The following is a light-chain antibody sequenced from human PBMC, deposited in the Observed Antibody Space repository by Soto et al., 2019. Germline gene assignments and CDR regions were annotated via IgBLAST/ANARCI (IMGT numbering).Light chain of an antibody. Sequence: VLTQSPGTLSLSPGEGATLSCRASQRVASDLAWYLQKPGQPPRLLIYDASIRATGIPDRISGSGSERDFTLTISRLETEDAAVYYGQQYLNSPRTFGQGTKLEIK. CDR2: DAS. V-gene: IGKV3-20*01. CDR3: QQYLNSPRT. J-gene: IGKJ1*01. CDR1: QRVASD.